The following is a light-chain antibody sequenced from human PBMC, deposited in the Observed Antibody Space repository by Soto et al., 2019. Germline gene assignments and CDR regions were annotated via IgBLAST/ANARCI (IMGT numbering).Light chain of an antibody. Sequence: DIQMTQSPSSLSASVGDRVTITCRASQSINSNLNWYQQRPGKAPNLMIYAASSLQSGVPSRFNGSGSGTHFTLTISSLRPKDVGHSYCQRTYRVPRTFGQGTKVEIK. CDR1: QSINSN. CDR2: AAS. CDR3: QRTYRVPRT. J-gene: IGKJ1*01. V-gene: IGKV1-39*01.